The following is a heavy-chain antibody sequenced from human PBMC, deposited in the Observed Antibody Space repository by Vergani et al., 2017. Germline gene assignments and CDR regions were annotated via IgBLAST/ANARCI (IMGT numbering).Heavy chain of an antibody. D-gene: IGHD3-10*01. CDR2: ISYDGSKT. CDR3: AKAGSVTSGSLQYNFYMDV. CDR1: GFKFSQFG. Sequence: QVQLVESGGGVVQPGTSLRLSCEASGFKFSQFGMHWVRQGPGKGLEWVAFISYDGSKTQYADSEKGRVTISRDNSKNTVGLEMSSLRVDDTATYYCAKAGSVTSGSLQYNFYMDVWGKGTTVTVS. V-gene: IGHV3-33*03. J-gene: IGHJ6*03.